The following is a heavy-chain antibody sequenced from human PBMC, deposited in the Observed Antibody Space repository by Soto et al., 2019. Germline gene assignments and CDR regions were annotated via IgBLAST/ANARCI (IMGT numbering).Heavy chain of an antibody. CDR2: VWYDGSNK. CDR3: ARGVVDFWYFDY. D-gene: IGHD3-3*01. V-gene: IGHV3-33*01. CDR1: GFTFSSYG. J-gene: IGHJ4*02. Sequence: QVQLVESGGGVVQPGRSLRLSCAASGFTFSSYGMHWVRQAPGKGLEWVALVWYDGSNKYYADSVKGRFTISRDNSKNTLYLQMNSLRAEDTAVYYSARGVVDFWYFDYWGQGTLVTVSA.